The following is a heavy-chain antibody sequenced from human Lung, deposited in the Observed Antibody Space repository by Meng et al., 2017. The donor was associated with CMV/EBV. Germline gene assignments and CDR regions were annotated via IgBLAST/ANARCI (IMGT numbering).Heavy chain of an antibody. CDR1: GGSIGSGGYY. V-gene: IGHV4-31*03. CDR3: AREAGRDGYATPKFDY. D-gene: IGHD5-24*01. Sequence: GQLQESGPGLVKPSHTLSLTCTVSGGSIGSGGYYWSWIRQHPGKGLEWIGYIYYTGSTFYNPSLKSRVTISVDTSKNQFSLKLIPATAADTAVYYCAREAGRDGYATPKFDYWGQGTLVTVSS. CDR2: IYYTGST. J-gene: IGHJ4*02.